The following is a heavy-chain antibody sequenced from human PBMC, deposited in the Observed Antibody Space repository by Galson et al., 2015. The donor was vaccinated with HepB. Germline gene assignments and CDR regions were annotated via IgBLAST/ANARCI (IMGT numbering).Heavy chain of an antibody. Sequence: SVKVSCKASGGTFSNYSINWLRQAPGQGLEWMGGIIPIFGTANYPQNLQGRVTITADESTSTVFMELSNLKSDDTAVYFCATNGMDIVKGHYNWFDPWGQGTLVTVSS. V-gene: IGHV1-69*13. CDR3: ATNGMDIVKGHYNWFDP. CDR2: IIPIFGTA. D-gene: IGHD5-12*01. J-gene: IGHJ5*02. CDR1: GGTFSNYS.